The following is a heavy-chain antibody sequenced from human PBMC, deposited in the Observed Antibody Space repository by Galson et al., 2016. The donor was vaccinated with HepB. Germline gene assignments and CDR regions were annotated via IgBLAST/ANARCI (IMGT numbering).Heavy chain of an antibody. V-gene: IGHV3-33*08. D-gene: IGHD6-19*01. CDR1: GFAFRTYS. Sequence: SLRLSCAASGFAFRTYSMHWVRQAPGKGLEWAAVIWYDGSNKYYADSVKGRFTISRDNSKNTLYLQMNSLRAEDTAVYYCARGQWLALYYIDVWGKGTTVTVSS. J-gene: IGHJ6*03. CDR3: ARGQWLALYYIDV. CDR2: IWYDGSNK.